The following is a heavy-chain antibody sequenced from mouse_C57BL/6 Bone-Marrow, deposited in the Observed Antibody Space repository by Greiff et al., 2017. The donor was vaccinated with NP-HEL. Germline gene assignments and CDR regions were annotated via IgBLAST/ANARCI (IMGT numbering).Heavy chain of an antibody. V-gene: IGHV1-15*01. J-gene: IGHJ2*01. Sequence: QVHVKQSGAELVRPGASVTLSCKASGYTFTDYEMHWVKQTPVHGLEWIGAIDPETGGTAYNQKFKGKAILTADKSSSTAYMELRSLTSEDSAVYYCTRRAHWGQGTTLTVSS. D-gene: IGHD3-3*01. CDR2: IDPETGGT. CDR3: TRRAH. CDR1: GYTFTDYE.